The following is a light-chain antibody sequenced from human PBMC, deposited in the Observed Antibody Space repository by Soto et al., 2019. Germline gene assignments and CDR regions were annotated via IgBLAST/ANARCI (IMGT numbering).Light chain of an antibody. V-gene: IGKV1-5*03. CDR1: QSIHIH. CDR2: KAS. CDR3: QHYDGYPIT. J-gene: IGKJ5*01. Sequence: DIQMNQSPSTLSASVGDRVTISCRASQSIHIHLAWFQQRPGKAPKLLIQKASILQSGVPSRFSGSGSGTDFTLTISSLQPDDFASYYCQHYDGYPITFGQGTRLDIK.